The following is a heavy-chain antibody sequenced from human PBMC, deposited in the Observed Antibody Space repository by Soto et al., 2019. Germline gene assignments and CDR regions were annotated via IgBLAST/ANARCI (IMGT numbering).Heavy chain of an antibody. J-gene: IGHJ4*02. CDR1: GGSFSGYY. CDR2: INHSGST. CDR3: ARGGRGYKAAAGTSYYFDY. V-gene: IGHV4-34*01. D-gene: IGHD6-13*01. Sequence: SETLSLTCAVYGGSFSGYYWSWIRQPPGKGLEWIGEINHSGSTNYNPSLKSRVTISVDTSKNQFSLKLSSVTAADTAVYYCARGGRGYKAAAGTSYYFDYWGQGTLVTVSS.